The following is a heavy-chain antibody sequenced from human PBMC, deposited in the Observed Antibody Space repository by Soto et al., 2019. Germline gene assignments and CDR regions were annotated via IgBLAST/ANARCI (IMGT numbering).Heavy chain of an antibody. V-gene: IGHV4-31*03. CDR3: ARLPDDSSGYLFDY. J-gene: IGHJ4*02. D-gene: IGHD3-22*01. CDR2: IYYSGST. CDR1: GGSISSRGYY. Sequence: SETLSLTCTVSGGSISSRGYYWSWIRQHPGKGLEWIGYIYYSGSTYYNPSLKSRVTISVDTSKNQFSLKLSSVTAADTAVYYCARLPDDSSGYLFDYWGQGTLVTVSS.